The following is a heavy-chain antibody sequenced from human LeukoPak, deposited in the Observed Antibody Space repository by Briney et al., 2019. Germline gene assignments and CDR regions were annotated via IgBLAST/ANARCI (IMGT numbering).Heavy chain of an antibody. CDR2: ISRSGGNT. Sequence: PGGSLRLSCAASGFTFSSHAMSWVRQAPGTGLEWVAAISRSGGNTYYGDSVKGRFTISRDSSKNTLHLQMDSLRAEDTAVYYCAKDWPVSGDHYSPFDYWGQGTLVTVSS. J-gene: IGHJ4*02. D-gene: IGHD4-11*01. V-gene: IGHV3-23*01. CDR1: GFTFSSHA. CDR3: AKDWPVSGDHYSPFDY.